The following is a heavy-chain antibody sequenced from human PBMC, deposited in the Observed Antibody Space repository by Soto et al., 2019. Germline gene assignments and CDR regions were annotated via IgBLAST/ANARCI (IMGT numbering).Heavy chain of an antibody. D-gene: IGHD2-2*01. CDR2: IIPMLPVT. CDR1: GGTFNTYT. CDR3: SIGSWSAETFDV. J-gene: IGHJ3*01. V-gene: IGHV1-69*02. Sequence: QVHRIQSGAEVKKPGSSVKVSCKAAGGTFNTYTLFWVRQAPGHGLEWMGRIIPMLPVTNSAQKFQGRLTLTAHKSTGTAYMELTSLTSDDTAVYYCSIGSWSAETFDVWGQGTMVTVSS.